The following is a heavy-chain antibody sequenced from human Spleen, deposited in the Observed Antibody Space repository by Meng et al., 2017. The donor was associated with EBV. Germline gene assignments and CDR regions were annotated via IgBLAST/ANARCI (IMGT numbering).Heavy chain of an antibody. Sequence: GKVVQSGAGLKKPGSSVRVSCKTSGGTFSIDAVSWVRQAPGQGLEWMGGFIPMTGAPHYARKFEGRVTITADESASTHYMDLNNLRSEDTAIYYCASESRRGFTPDYWGQGTLVTVSS. J-gene: IGHJ4*02. CDR1: GGTFSIDA. CDR2: FIPMTGAP. V-gene: IGHV1-69*01. D-gene: IGHD3-10*01. CDR3: ASESRRGFTPDY.